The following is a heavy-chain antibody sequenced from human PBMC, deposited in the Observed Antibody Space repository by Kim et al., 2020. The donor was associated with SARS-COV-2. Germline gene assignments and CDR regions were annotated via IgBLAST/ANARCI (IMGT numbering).Heavy chain of an antibody. CDR2: IYESGST. D-gene: IGHD3-22*01. V-gene: IGHV4-59*08. CDR1: GVSISSFY. J-gene: IGHJ2*01. CDR3: ARHNHYYDSVRYFDL. Sequence: SETLSLTCTVSGVSISSFYWSWIRQSPGKGLEWIGYIYESGSTSYNPSLKTRVTIPGDTPKNQFSLNLRSVTAADTAVYYCARHNHYYDSVRYFDLWGRG.